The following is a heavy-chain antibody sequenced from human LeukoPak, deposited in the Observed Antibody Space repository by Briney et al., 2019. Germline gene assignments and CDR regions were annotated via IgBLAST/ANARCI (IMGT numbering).Heavy chain of an antibody. J-gene: IGHJ3*02. D-gene: IGHD3-3*01. CDR3: ARVKRFLEWLLYLDAFDI. V-gene: IGHV4-39*07. CDR1: GGSISSSRYY. Sequence: PSETLSLTCTVSGGSISSSRYYWGWIRLPPGKGLESIGSIYYSGSTYYNPSLKSRVTISVDTSKNQFSLKLSSVTAADTAVYYCARVKRFLEWLLYLDAFDIWGQGTMVTVSS. CDR2: IYYSGST.